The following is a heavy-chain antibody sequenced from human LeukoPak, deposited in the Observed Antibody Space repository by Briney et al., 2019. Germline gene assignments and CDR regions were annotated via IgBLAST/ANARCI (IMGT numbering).Heavy chain of an antibody. CDR2: ISYDGSNK. D-gene: IGHD3-9*01. J-gene: IGHJ4*02. CDR3: ARPPEIRYFDWLLGDYFDY. CDR1: GFTFSSYA. V-gene: IGHV3-30*04. Sequence: GRSLRLSCAASGFTFSSYAMHWVRQAPGKGLEWVAVISYDGSNKYYADSVKGRFTISRDNSKNTLYLQLNSLRAEDTAVYYCARPPEIRYFDWLLGDYFDYWGQGTLVTVSS.